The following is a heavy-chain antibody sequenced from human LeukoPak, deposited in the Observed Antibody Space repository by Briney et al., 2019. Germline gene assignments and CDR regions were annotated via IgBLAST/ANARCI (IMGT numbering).Heavy chain of an antibody. CDR1: GVSISSGSSY. Sequence: TLSLTCTVSGVSISSGSSYWSWIRQHPGKGLEWIGYIYYTGSTYYNPSLKSRVTISVDTSKNQFSLKLSSVTAADTAVYYCARGGRGDPNDYWGQGTLVTVSS. D-gene: IGHD3-16*01. J-gene: IGHJ4*02. CDR3: ARGGRGDPNDY. V-gene: IGHV4-31*03. CDR2: IYYTGST.